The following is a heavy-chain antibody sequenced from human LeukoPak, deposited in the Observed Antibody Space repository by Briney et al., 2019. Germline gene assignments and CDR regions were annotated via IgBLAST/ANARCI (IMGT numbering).Heavy chain of an antibody. V-gene: IGHV3-21*06. J-gene: IGHJ4*02. CDR3: ARWYSSGWYSDY. CDR1: GFSFSTYS. CDR2: VSGTGEYI. D-gene: IGHD6-19*01. Sequence: SGGSLRLSCAASGFSFSTYSMIWVRQAPGKGLEWVSSVSGTGEYIYYADSVGGRFTISRDNAKNTVYLQMNSLRAEDTAVYYCARWYSSGWYSDYWGQGTLVTVSS.